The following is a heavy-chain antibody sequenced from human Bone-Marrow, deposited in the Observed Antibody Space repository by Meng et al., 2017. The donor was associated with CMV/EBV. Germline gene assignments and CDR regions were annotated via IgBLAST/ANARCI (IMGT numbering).Heavy chain of an antibody. CDR3: ARSRVGAWTWFDP. D-gene: IGHD1-26*01. CDR2: ISVYKGDT. J-gene: IGHJ5*02. CDR1: GYVFTSYD. V-gene: IGHV1-18*01. Sequence: ASVKVSCKASGYVFTSYDINWVRQAPGQGLEWLGWISVYKGDTNYAQKVQGRVTLTADTSTSTAYMELRGLRSGDTAVYYCARSRVGAWTWFDPWGQGTLVTVSS.